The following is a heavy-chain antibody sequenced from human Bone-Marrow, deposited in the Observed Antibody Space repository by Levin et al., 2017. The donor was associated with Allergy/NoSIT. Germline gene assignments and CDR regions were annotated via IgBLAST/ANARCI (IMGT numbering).Heavy chain of an antibody. CDR2: IYWNDEK. CDR1: GFSLSATKMG. J-gene: IGHJ5*02. CDR3: ARRRWGYYGMSGYPLFDP. D-gene: IGHD3-3*01. Sequence: KVSGPTLVKHTQTLTLTCTFSGFSLSATKMGVGWFRQSPGKALEWLALIYWNDEKRYSPTLNNRLTITKDTSRNQVVLKMTNMDPVDTATYYCARRRWGYYGMSGYPLFDPWGQGTLVTVSS. V-gene: IGHV2-5*01.